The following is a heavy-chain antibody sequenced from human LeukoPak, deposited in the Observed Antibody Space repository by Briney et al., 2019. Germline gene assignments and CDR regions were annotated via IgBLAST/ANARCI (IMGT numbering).Heavy chain of an antibody. Sequence: SETLSLTCTVSGGSISSTYDHWDWIRQPPGKGLEWMGSIRYSGTTYYNPSLKGRVTIFVDTSNNQFSLRLRSVTAADTAVYYCARRLHYFDYWGQGSLVAVSS. V-gene: IGHV4-39*01. D-gene: IGHD2-21*02. J-gene: IGHJ4*02. CDR1: GGSISSTYDH. CDR2: IRYSGTT. CDR3: ARRLHYFDY.